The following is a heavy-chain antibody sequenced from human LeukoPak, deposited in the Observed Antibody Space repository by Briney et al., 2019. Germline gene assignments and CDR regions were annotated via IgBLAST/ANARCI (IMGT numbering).Heavy chain of an antibody. CDR3: ARDSGSGSYVDY. V-gene: IGHV3-30-3*01. CDR1: GFTFSSYA. CDR2: ISYDGSNK. Sequence: GRSLRLSCAASGFTFSSYAMHWVRQAPGKGLEWVAVISYDGSNKYYADSVKGRFTISRDNSKNTLYLQMNSLRAEDTAVYYCARDSGSGSYVDYWGQGTLVTVSS. D-gene: IGHD3-10*01. J-gene: IGHJ4*02.